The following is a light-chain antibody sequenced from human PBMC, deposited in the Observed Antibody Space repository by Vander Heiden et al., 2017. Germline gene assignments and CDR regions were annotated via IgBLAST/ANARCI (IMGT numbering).Light chain of an antibody. V-gene: IGKV4-1*01. CDR3: QQDDSNPSYT. J-gene: IGKJ2*01. CDR1: QSVLYSSNNKNY. CDR2: WAS. Sequence: DIVMTQSPDSLAVSLGERATINCKSSQSVLYSSNNKNYLAWYQQKPGQPPKLLIYWASTRESGVPDRFSGSGYGTDFTLTISSLQAEDVAVYYCQQDDSNPSYTFGQGTKMEIK.